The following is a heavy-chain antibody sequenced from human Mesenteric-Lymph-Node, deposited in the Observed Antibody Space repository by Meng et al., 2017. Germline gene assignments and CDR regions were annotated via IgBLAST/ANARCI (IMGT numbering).Heavy chain of an antibody. J-gene: IGHJ4*02. V-gene: IGHV1-8*02. CDR3: ARGRMGRDFFLGRRKWFPFDY. CDR2: MNPNSGNT. CDR1: GYTFTSYY. Sequence: ASVKVSCKASGYTFTSYYMHWVRQATGQGREWMGWMNPNSGNTGYAQKFQGRVTMIRNTYISTAYMELSSLRSEDTAVYYCARGRMGRDFFLGRRKWFPFDYWGQGTLVTVSS. D-gene: IGHD3-22*01.